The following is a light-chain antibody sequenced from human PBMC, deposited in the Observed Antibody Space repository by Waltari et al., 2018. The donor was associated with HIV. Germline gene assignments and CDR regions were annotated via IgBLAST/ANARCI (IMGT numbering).Light chain of an antibody. Sequence: EIVLTQSPAILSSTPGERVTLSCRASQSVSSYLAWYQQKPGQAPRLLMYDASNRATGIPARFSCSGSGKDFTLTISSLEPEDFAVYYCQQRNSWPPDVTFGPGTKVDIK. CDR3: QQRNSWPPDVT. CDR2: DAS. J-gene: IGKJ3*01. V-gene: IGKV3-11*01. CDR1: QSVSSY.